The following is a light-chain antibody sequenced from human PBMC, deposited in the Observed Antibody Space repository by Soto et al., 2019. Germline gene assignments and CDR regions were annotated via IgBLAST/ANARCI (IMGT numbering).Light chain of an antibody. J-gene: IGKJ4*01. Sequence: EIVMTQSPATLSVSPGERATLSCRAIQSVSRNLAWYQQKPGQAPRLLIYGASTRSTGIPARFSGSGSGTDFTLTISNLQPEDFETYFCQQSYSNPLTFGGGTKVDIK. CDR2: GAS. CDR3: QQSYSNPLT. V-gene: IGKV3-15*01. CDR1: QSVSRN.